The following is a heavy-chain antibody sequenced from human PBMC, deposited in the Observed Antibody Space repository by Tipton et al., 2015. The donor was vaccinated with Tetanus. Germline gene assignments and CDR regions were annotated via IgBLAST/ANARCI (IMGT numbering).Heavy chain of an antibody. CDR2: ISADGSID. CDR1: GLTFSGHG. J-gene: IGHJ4*02. CDR3: AKEVGGLGYCSGGNCYLSFDS. V-gene: IGHV3-30*18. Sequence: SLRLSCAASGLTFSGHGMHWVRQAPGKGLEWVAVISADGSIDYYADSVKGRFTISRDNFKNTLSLQMNSLRPEDTALYYCAKEVGGLGYCSGGNCYLSFDSWGQGTLVTVSS. D-gene: IGHD2-8*02.